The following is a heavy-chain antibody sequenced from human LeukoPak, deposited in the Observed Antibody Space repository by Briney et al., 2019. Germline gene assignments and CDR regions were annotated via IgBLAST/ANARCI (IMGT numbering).Heavy chain of an antibody. V-gene: IGHV4-34*01. D-gene: IGHD3-22*01. CDR2: INHSGST. Sequence: PSETLSLTCAVSGGSFSGYYWSWIRQPPGKGLEWIGEINHSGSTNYNPSLKRRVTISVDTSKNQFSLKLSSVTAADTAVYYCARGPYYYDKFDYWGQGTLVTVSS. CDR1: GGSFSGYY. CDR3: ARGPYYYDKFDY. J-gene: IGHJ4*02.